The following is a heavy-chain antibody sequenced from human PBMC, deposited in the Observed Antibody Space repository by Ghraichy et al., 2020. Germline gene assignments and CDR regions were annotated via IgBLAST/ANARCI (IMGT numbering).Heavy chain of an antibody. J-gene: IGHJ4*02. CDR1: GYTFTSYG. Sequence: ASVKVSCKASGYTFTSYGISWVRQAPGQGLEWMGWISAYNGNTNYAQKLQGRVTMTTDTSTSTAYMELRSLRSDDTAVYYCARVGGAYSSGWYVGAFDYWGQGTLVTVSS. CDR3: ARVGGAYSSGWYVGAFDY. D-gene: IGHD6-19*01. CDR2: ISAYNGNT. V-gene: IGHV1-18*01.